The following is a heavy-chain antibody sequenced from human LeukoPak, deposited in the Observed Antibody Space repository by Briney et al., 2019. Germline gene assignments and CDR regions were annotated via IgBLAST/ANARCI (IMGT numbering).Heavy chain of an antibody. CDR1: GYTFTSYG. V-gene: IGHV1-18*01. Sequence: ASVKVSCKASGYTFTSYGISWVRLAPGQGLEWMGWISAYNGNTNYAQKLQGRVTMTTDTSTSTASMELRSRRSDDTAVYYCARAIGGDWGNFDYWGQGTLVTVSS. J-gene: IGHJ4*02. D-gene: IGHD1-26*01. CDR2: ISAYNGNT. CDR3: ARAIGGDWGNFDY.